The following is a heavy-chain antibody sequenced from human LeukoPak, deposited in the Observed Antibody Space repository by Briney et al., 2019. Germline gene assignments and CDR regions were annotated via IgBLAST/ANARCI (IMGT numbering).Heavy chain of an antibody. CDR1: GGSISSYY. D-gene: IGHD1-14*01. CDR3: ARGPPRSMGDY. V-gene: IGHV4-59*01. CDR2: IYYSGST. J-gene: IGHJ4*02. Sequence: PSETLSLTCTVSGGSISSYYWSWIRQPPGKGLEWIGYIYYSGSTNYNPSLKSRVTISVDTSKNQFSLKLSSVTAADTAAYYCARGPPRSMGDYWGQGTLVTVSS.